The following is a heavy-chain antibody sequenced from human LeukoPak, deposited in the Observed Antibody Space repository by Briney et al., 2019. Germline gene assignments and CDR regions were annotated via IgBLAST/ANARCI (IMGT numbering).Heavy chain of an antibody. V-gene: IGHV1-69*05. Sequence: ASVKVSCKASGGTFSSYAISWVRQAPGQGREWMGRIIPIFGTANYAQKFQGRVTITTDESTSAAYMELSSLRSEDTAVYYCARGPPHDYSNYWFDPWGQGTLVTVSS. CDR2: IIPIFGTA. CDR1: GGTFSSYA. D-gene: IGHD4-11*01. CDR3: ARGPPHDYSNYWFDP. J-gene: IGHJ5*02.